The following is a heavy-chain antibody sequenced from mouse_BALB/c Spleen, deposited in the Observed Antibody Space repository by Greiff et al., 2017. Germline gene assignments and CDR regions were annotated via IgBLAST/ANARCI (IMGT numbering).Heavy chain of an antibody. CDR2: ISYDGSN. D-gene: IGHD2-3*01. Sequence: VQLQQSGPGLVKPSQSLSLTCSVTGYSITSGYYWNWIRQFPGNKLEWMGYISYDGSNNYNPSLKNRISITRDTSKNQFFLKLNSVTTEDTATYYCARGGDGYRFDYWGQGTTLTVSS. V-gene: IGHV3-6*02. CDR3: ARGGDGYRFDY. CDR1: GYSITSGYY. J-gene: IGHJ2*01.